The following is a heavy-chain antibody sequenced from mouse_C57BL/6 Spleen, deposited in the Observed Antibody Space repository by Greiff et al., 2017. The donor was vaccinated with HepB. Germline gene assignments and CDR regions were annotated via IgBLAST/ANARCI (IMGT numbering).Heavy chain of an antibody. Sequence: QVQLQQSGAELVKPGASVKLSCKASGYTFTSYWMHWVKQRPGQGLEWIGMIHPNSGSTNYNEKFKSKATLTVDKSSSTAYMQLSSLTSEDSAVYYCAKISWDRVAYWGQGTLVTVSA. D-gene: IGHD3-3*01. CDR2: IHPNSGST. CDR1: GYTFTSYW. J-gene: IGHJ3*01. CDR3: AKISWDRVAY. V-gene: IGHV1-64*01.